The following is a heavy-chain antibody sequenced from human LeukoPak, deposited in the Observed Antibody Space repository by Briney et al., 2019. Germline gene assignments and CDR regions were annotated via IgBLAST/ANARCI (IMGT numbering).Heavy chain of an antibody. CDR3: ARVKKQWLVLWYFDL. Sequence: KSSETLSLTCTVSGGSISSSSYYWGWIRQPPGKGLEWIGSIYYSGSTYYNPSLKSRVTISVDTSKNQFSLKLSSVTAADTAVYYCARVKKQWLVLWYFDLWGRGTLVTVSS. D-gene: IGHD6-19*01. CDR2: IYYSGST. CDR1: GGSISSSSYY. J-gene: IGHJ2*01. V-gene: IGHV4-39*01.